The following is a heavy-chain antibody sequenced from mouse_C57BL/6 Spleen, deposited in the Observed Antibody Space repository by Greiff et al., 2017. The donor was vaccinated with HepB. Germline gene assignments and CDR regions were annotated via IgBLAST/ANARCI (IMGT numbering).Heavy chain of an antibody. Sequence: EVKLQESGPGLVKPSQSLSLTCSVPGYSITSGYYWNWIRQFPGNKLEWMGYISYDGSNNYNPSLKNRISITRDTSKNQCFLKLKSVTTEDTAPYYCARGGVFDYWGQGTTLTVSS. CDR1: GYSITSGYY. CDR2: ISYDGSN. J-gene: IGHJ2*01. CDR3: ARGGVFDY. V-gene: IGHV3-6*01.